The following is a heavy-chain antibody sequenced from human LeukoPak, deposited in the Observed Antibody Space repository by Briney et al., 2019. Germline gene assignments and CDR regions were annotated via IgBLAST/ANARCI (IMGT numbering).Heavy chain of an antibody. Sequence: SVKVSCKASGGTFSSYAISWVRQAPGQGLEWMGGIIPIFGTANYAQKFQGRVTITADESTSTAYMELSSLRSEDTAVYYCASDPSVLRYFDWPDHFDYWGQGTLVTVSS. J-gene: IGHJ4*02. D-gene: IGHD3-9*01. CDR3: ASDPSVLRYFDWPDHFDY. V-gene: IGHV1-69*13. CDR1: GGTFSSYA. CDR2: IIPIFGTA.